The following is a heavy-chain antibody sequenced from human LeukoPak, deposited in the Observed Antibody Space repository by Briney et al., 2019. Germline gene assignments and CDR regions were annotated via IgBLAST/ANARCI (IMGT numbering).Heavy chain of an antibody. CDR2: TRNKANSYTT. Sequence: GGSLRLSCAASGFTFSDHYMDWVRQAPGKGLEWVGRTRNKANSYTTEYAASVKGRFTISRDDSKNSLYLQMNSLKTEDTAVYYCAKWSFTGSDYWGQGTLVTVSS. CDR3: AKWSFTGSDY. V-gene: IGHV3-72*01. J-gene: IGHJ4*02. CDR1: GFTFSDHY. D-gene: IGHD3-9*01.